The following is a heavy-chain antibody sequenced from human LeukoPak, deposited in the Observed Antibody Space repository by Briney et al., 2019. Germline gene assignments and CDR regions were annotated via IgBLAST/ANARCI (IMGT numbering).Heavy chain of an antibody. Sequence: GASVKVSCKASGYTFTGYYMHWVRQAPGQGLEWMGWINPNSGGTNYAQKFQGWVTMTRDTSISTAYMELSRLRSDDTAVYYCARGGTLGFDYVWGGYPHAFDYWGQGTLVTVSS. CDR2: INPNSGGT. D-gene: IGHD3-16*02. J-gene: IGHJ4*02. CDR3: ARGGTLGFDYVWGGYPHAFDY. V-gene: IGHV1-2*04. CDR1: GYTFTGYY.